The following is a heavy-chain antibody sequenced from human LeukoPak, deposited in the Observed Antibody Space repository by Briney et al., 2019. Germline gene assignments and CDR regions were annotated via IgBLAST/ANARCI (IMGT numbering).Heavy chain of an antibody. J-gene: IGHJ3*02. CDR3: ARETSGYYYNRDAFDI. Sequence: GGSLRLSCAASGFTFSSYGMNWVRQAPGKGLKWVSYISSSSSYIYYADSVKGRFTISRDNAKNSLYLQMNSLRAEDTAVYYCARETSGYYYNRDAFDIWGQGTMVTVSS. CDR1: GFTFSSYG. D-gene: IGHD3-22*01. V-gene: IGHV3-21*01. CDR2: ISSSSSYI.